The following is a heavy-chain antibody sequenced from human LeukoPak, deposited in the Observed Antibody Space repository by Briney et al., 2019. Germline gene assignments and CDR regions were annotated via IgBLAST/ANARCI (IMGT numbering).Heavy chain of an antibody. V-gene: IGHV4-4*07. D-gene: IGHD3-10*01. J-gene: IGHJ6*02. CDR3: ARGPYVWFGEARDGYYYFGMGG. CDR1: GGSISSYY. CDR2: IYTSGST. Sequence: PSETLSLTCTVSGGSISSYYWSWIRQPAGKGLEWIGRIYTSGSTNYNPSLKSRVTMSVATSKNQFSLKLSSVSAADTAVYYCARGPYVWFGEARDGYYYFGMGGWGQRVTVTV.